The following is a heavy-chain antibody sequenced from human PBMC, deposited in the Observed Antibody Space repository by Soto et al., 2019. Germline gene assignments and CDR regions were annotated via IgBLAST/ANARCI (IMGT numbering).Heavy chain of an antibody. Sequence: ASVKVSCKASGYSFINYAIYWVRQAPGQRLEWMGRINIGDGNTKYSQRFQGRVTITRDTSASTAYMDLSSLTSDDTAVYYCARGARSSCTSLDYWGQGTSVTV. CDR3: ARGARSSCTSLDY. J-gene: IGHJ4*02. D-gene: IGHD6-13*01. V-gene: IGHV1-3*04. CDR1: GYSFINYA. CDR2: INIGDGNT.